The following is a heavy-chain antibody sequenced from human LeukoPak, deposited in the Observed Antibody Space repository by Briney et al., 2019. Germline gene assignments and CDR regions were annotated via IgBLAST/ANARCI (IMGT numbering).Heavy chain of an antibody. CDR1: GGSFSGYY. V-gene: IGHV4-34*01. J-gene: IGHJ4*02. D-gene: IGHD6-19*01. CDR3: ARAVAGNDF. CDR2: INHSGST. Sequence: SETLSLACAVYGGSFSGYYWSWIRQPPGKGLEWIGEINHSGSTNYNPSLKSRVTISVDTSKNQFSLKLSSVTAADTAVYYCARAVAGNDFWGQGTLVTVSS.